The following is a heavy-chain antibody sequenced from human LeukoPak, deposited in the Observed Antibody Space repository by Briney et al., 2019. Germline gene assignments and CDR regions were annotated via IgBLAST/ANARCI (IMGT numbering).Heavy chain of an antibody. V-gene: IGHV4-4*09. D-gene: IGHD3-10*01. Sequence: PSETLSLTCTVSGGSISSYYWSWIRQPPGKGLEWIGYIYTSESTNYNPSLKSRVTISVDTSKNQFSLKLSSVTAADTAVYYCARPRGSGSYYDYWGQGTLVTVSS. CDR1: GGSISSYY. CDR2: IYTSEST. J-gene: IGHJ4*02. CDR3: ARPRGSGSYYDY.